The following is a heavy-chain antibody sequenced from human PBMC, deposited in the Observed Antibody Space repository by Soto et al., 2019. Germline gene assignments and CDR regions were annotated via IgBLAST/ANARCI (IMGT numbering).Heavy chain of an antibody. D-gene: IGHD3-10*01. V-gene: IGHV1-18*01. Sequence: QVQLVQSGAEVKKPGASVKVSCRASGYTFINYGISWVRQAPGQGLEWMGWIIAYSGNTNYAEKLQGRVTMTADTSTNTAYMDMRSLRSEDTAVYYCARGVPYGSGRGGLDVWGQGTTVTVSS. J-gene: IGHJ6*02. CDR1: GYTFINYG. CDR2: IIAYSGNT. CDR3: ARGVPYGSGRGGLDV.